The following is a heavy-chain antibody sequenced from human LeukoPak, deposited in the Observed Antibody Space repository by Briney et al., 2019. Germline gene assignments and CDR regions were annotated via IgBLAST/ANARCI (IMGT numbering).Heavy chain of an antibody. Sequence: PSETLSLTCTVSGGSISSYYWSWIRQPPGKGLEWIGYIYYSGSTNYNPSLKSRVTISVDTSKNQFSLKLSSVTAADMAVYYCARGHEYVDTAMANWGQGTLVTVSS. D-gene: IGHD5-18*01. CDR3: ARGHEYVDTAMAN. V-gene: IGHV4-59*01. J-gene: IGHJ4*02. CDR2: IYYSGST. CDR1: GGSISSYY.